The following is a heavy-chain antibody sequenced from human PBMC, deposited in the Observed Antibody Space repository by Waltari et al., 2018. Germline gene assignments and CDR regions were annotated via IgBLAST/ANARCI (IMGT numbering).Heavy chain of an antibody. J-gene: IGHJ6*02. CDR1: GGSISSHY. Sequence: QVQLQESGPGLVKPSETLSLTCTVSGGSISSHYWSWIRQPPGQGLEWIGYIYYSGSTNYNPSLKSRVTISVDTSKNQFSLKLSSVTAADTAVYYCAREATVTTFGYYYYGMDVWGQGTTVTVSS. D-gene: IGHD4-17*01. CDR2: IYYSGST. CDR3: AREATVTTFGYYYYGMDV. V-gene: IGHV4-59*11.